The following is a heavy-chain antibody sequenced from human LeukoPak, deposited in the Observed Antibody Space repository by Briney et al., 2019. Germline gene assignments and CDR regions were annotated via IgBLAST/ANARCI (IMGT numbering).Heavy chain of an antibody. V-gene: IGHV3-30*04. CDR1: GFTFSSYA. Sequence: GGSLRLSCAASGFTFSSYAMHWVRQAPGKGLEWVAVISYDGSNKYYADSVKGRFTISRDNSKNTLYLQMNSLRAEDMAVYYCAGVRFWYYFDYWGQGTLVTVSS. J-gene: IGHJ4*02. CDR2: ISYDGSNK. D-gene: IGHD3-3*01. CDR3: AGVRFWYYFDY.